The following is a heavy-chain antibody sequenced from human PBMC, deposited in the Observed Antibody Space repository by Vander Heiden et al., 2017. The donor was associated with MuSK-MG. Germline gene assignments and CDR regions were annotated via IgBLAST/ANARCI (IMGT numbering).Heavy chain of an antibody. Sequence: EVQVVESWGRLVAPGGFLGPSRAGPWFPLNNYAMSWVRQAPGKGLEWVSAVSDSGGDTYHADSVKGRFSISRDNSKNTLYLQMNSLSAEDTAVYYCAKGSSGGRPYFFDYWGQGTLVTVSS. CDR1: WFPLNNYA. CDR3: AKGSSGGRPYFFDY. D-gene: IGHD6-19*01. V-gene: IGHV3-23*04. CDR2: VSDSGGDT. J-gene: IGHJ4*02.